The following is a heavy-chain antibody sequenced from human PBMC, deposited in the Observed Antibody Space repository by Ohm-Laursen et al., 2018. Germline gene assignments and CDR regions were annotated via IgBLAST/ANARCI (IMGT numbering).Heavy chain of an antibody. CDR1: GFTVSTEY. D-gene: IGHD1-26*01. J-gene: IGHJ5*02. V-gene: IGHV3-66*01. Sequence: SLRLSCTASGFTVSTEYMSWVRQAPGKGLEWVSIIHTGGNTFYAEFVKGRFTISRDSSKNTLFLQMNSLRVDDTAIYYCARVWELSHDHWGQGTLVTVSS. CDR2: IHTGGNT. CDR3: ARVWELSHDH.